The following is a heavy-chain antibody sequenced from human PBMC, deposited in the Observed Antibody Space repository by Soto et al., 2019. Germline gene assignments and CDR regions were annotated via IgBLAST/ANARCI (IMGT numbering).Heavy chain of an antibody. J-gene: IGHJ6*01. CDR2: INPNSGGT. CDR1: GYTFTGYY. Sequence: ASVKVSCKASGYTFTGYYMHWVRQAPGQGLEWMGWINPNSGGTNYAQKFQGRVTMTRDTSISTAYMELSRLRSDDTAVYYCARRHSSSWYRRGYYYYGMDVWGQGTTVTVPS. CDR3: ARRHSSSWYRRGYYYYGMDV. D-gene: IGHD6-13*01. V-gene: IGHV1-2*02.